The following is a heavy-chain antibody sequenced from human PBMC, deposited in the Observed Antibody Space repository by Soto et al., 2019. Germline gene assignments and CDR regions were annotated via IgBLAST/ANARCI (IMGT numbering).Heavy chain of an antibody. CDR1: GFTFSDHY. CDR3: ARDKRVGYSYGYDI. D-gene: IGHD5-18*01. CDR2: ARKKGNSYIT. J-gene: IGHJ3*02. V-gene: IGHV3-72*01. Sequence: EVYLVESGGGLVQPGGSLRLSCAASGFTFSDHYMDWVRQAPGKGLEWVGRARKKGNSYITEYAASVRGRFTISRDDSKNSLYLPMNSLKTEDTAVYYCARDKRVGYSYGYDIWGQGTMVTVSS.